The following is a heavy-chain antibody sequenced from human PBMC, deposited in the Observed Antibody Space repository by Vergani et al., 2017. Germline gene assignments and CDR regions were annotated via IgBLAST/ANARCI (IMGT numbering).Heavy chain of an antibody. CDR3: ARSGTGYFFDC. D-gene: IGHD1-1*01. CDR2: IYYSGST. V-gene: IGHV4-59*01. CDR1: GGSISSYY. Sequence: QVQLQESGPGLVKPSQTLSLTCTVSGGSISSYYWSWIRQPPGKGLEWIGYIYYSGSTNYNPSLKSRVTISVDTSKNQFSLKLSSVTAADTAVYYCARSGTGYFFDCWGQGTLVTVSS. J-gene: IGHJ4*02.